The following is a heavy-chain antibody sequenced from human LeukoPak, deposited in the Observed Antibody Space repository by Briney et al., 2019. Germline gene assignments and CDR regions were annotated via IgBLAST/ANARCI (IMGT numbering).Heavy chain of an antibody. Sequence: SETLSLTCVVSGGSIRTSSYYWAWIRQPPGKGLEWIVSMYYSGSIYYNSSLKSRITVSADTSKNQLSLKLSSVTAADTAVYYCARHGRITVAGKRNTFDNWGQGTLVTVSS. D-gene: IGHD6-19*01. V-gene: IGHV4-39*01. J-gene: IGHJ4*02. CDR1: GGSIRTSSYY. CDR3: ARHGRITVAGKRNTFDN. CDR2: MYYSGSI.